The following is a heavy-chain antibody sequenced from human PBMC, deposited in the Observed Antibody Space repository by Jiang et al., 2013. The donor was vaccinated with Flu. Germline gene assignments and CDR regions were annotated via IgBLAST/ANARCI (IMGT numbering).Heavy chain of an antibody. CDR2: IYYSGST. D-gene: IGHD2-21*01. J-gene: IGHJ4*02. CDR3: ARQPFQRYYFDY. Sequence: GSISSSSYYWGSDPPAPRKGLEWIGSIYYSGSTYYNPSLKSRVTISVDTSKNQFSLKLSSVTAADTAVYYCARQPFQRYYFDYWGQGTLVTVSS. V-gene: IGHV4-39*01. CDR1: GSISSSSYY.